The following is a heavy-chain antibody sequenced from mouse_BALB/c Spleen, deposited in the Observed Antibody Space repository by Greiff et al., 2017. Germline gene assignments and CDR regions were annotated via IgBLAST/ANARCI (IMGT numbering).Heavy chain of an antibody. CDR3: AGNSPMDY. CDR2: IDPANGNT. D-gene: IGHD2-1*01. Sequence: LVESGAELVKPGASVKLSCTASGFNIKDTYMHWVKQRPEQGLEWIGRIDPANGNTKYDPKFQGKATITADTSSNTAYLQLSSLTSEDTAVYYCAGNSPMDYWGQGTSVTVSS. J-gene: IGHJ4*01. CDR1: GFNIKDTY. V-gene: IGHV14-3*02.